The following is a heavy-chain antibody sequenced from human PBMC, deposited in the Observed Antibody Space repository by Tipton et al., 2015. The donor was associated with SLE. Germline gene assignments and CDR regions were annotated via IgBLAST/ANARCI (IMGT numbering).Heavy chain of an antibody. Sequence: TLSLTCSVSGGSVSNNIYYWGWVRQSPGKGLEWIGSIYYSGATYYSPSLKSRVTISLDTSKNQFSLKLSSVTAADTAVYYCARDPNGGYGSFDYWGLGALVTVSS. CDR3: ARDPNGGYGSFDY. CDR1: GGSVSNNIYY. J-gene: IGHJ4*02. CDR2: IYYSGAT. V-gene: IGHV4-39*07. D-gene: IGHD7-27*01.